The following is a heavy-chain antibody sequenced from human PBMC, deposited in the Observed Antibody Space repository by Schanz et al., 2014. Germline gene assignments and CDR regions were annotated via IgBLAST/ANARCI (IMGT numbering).Heavy chain of an antibody. Sequence: QVQLVDSGGGLVKPGGSLRLSCTASGFPFSDYFMAWIRQPPGRGLEWVSYIGNGGVTIYYADSVKGRFTISRDNSKNSLNLQMNSLRAEDTAVYYCARDFLLEQLGYSHYYYAMDVWGQGTTVTVSS. V-gene: IGHV3-11*01. J-gene: IGHJ6*02. D-gene: IGHD2-15*01. CDR1: GFPFSDYF. CDR3: ARDFLLEQLGYSHYYYAMDV. CDR2: IGNGGVTI.